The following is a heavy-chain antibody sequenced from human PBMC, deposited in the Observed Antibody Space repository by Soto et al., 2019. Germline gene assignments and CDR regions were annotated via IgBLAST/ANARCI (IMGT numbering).Heavy chain of an antibody. J-gene: IGHJ6*02. CDR1: GDSVSSNSAA. CDR2: TYYRSKWYN. Sequence: SQTLSLTCAISGDSVSSNSAAWNWIRQSPSRGLEWLGRTYYRSKWYNDYAVSVKSRITIHPDTSKNQFSLQLNSVTPEDTAVYYCARGYSSSWYIRSYYYYYGMDVWGQGTTVTVSS. D-gene: IGHD6-13*01. V-gene: IGHV6-1*01. CDR3: ARGYSSSWYIRSYYYYYGMDV.